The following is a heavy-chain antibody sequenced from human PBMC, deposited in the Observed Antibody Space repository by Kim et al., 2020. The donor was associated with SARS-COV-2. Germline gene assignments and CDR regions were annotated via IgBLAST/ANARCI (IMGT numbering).Heavy chain of an antibody. CDR3: ARGYYYGSGSYYIIGEQENSYYGMDV. CDR2: IYYSGST. D-gene: IGHD3-10*01. Sequence: SETLSLTCTVSGGSISSYYWSWIRQPPGKGLEWIGYIYYSGSTNYNPSLKSRVTISVDTSKNQFSLKLSSVTAADTAVYYCARGYYYGSGSYYIIGEQENSYYGMDVWGQGTTVTVSS. V-gene: IGHV4-59*13. CDR1: GGSISSYY. J-gene: IGHJ6*02.